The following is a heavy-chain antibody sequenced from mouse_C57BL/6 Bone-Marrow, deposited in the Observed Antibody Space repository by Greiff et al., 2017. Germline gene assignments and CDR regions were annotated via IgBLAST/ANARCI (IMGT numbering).Heavy chain of an antibody. D-gene: IGHD2-3*01. V-gene: IGHV1-75*01. CDR3: AREARWLGDY. J-gene: IGHJ2*01. Sequence: QVQLQQSGPELVKPGASVKISCKASGYTFTDYYINWVKQRPGQGLEWIGWIFPGSGSTYYNEKFKGKATLTVDKSSSTAYMLLSRLTSEDSAVYFWAREARWLGDYCSQGTTLTVSS. CDR1: GYTFTDYY. CDR2: IFPGSGST.